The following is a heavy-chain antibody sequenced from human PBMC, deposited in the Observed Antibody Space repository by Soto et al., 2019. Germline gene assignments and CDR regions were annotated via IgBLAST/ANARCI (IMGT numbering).Heavy chain of an antibody. CDR2: ISWKSGSI. J-gene: IGHJ6*02. D-gene: IGHD2-8*02. CDR1: GFSFGDYA. V-gene: IGHV3-9*01. CDR3: AKSTGGTANGLDV. Sequence: EVQLVESGGALVQPGRSLRLSCAASGFSFGDYAMHWVRQAPGKGLEWVSGISWKSGSIGYADSVKGRFTISRDNAKNSRYLQMNSLRAEDTALYYCAKSTGGTANGLDVWGQGTTVTVSS.